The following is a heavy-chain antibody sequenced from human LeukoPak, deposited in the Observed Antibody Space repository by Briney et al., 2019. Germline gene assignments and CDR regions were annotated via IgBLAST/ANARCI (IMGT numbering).Heavy chain of an antibody. D-gene: IGHD3-16*01. CDR3: ARDLDDNVWGDGFVI. V-gene: IGHV3-30-3*01. CDR2: ITYDGSKI. CDR1: GFTFSNYA. Sequence: GTSLRLSCAASGFTFSNYAMHWVRQAPGKGLEWVAIITYDGSKIYYADPVKGRFTISRDNSNNTLSLLMHSLRVEDMAVYYCARDLDDNVWGDGFVIWGQGTMVTVSS. J-gene: IGHJ3*02.